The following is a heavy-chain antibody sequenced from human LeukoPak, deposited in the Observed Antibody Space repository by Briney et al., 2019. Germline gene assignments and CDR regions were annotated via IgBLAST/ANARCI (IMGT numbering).Heavy chain of an antibody. CDR1: GFTFSNAW. J-gene: IGHJ4*02. Sequence: GGSLRLSCAASGFTFSNAWMSWVRQAPGKGLEWVGRIKSKTEGWTTDYAAPVKGRFTISRDDSKNTLYLQMNSLKTEDTAVYYCTTDPNYYDSSGYYFDYWGQGTLVTVSS. V-gene: IGHV3-15*01. D-gene: IGHD3-22*01. CDR3: TTDPNYYDSSGYYFDY. CDR2: IKSKTEGWTT.